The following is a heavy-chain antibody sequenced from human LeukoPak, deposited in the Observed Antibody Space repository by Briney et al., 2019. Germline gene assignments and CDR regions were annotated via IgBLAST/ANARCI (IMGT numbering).Heavy chain of an antibody. V-gene: IGHV4-61*01. Sequence: SETLSLTCTVSGGSVSSGNYYWSWIRQPPGKGLEWIGYIYYSGATNYNPSLKSRVTLSVDTSKNQFSLKLNSVTAADTAVYYCARYISSGNDYWGQGSLVTVSS. D-gene: IGHD6-13*01. CDR2: IYYSGAT. J-gene: IGHJ4*02. CDR3: ARYISSGNDY. CDR1: GGSVSSGNYY.